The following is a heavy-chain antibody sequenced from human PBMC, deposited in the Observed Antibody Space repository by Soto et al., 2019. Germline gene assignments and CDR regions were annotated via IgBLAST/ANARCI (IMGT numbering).Heavy chain of an antibody. Sequence: SETLSVTCTVSGGSISSYYWSWIRQPPGKGPEWIGYIYYSGSTDYNPSLKSRVTISVDTSKNQFSLKLSSVTAADTAVYYCAKSRSSYSYAQWDYWGQGTLVTVSS. D-gene: IGHD5-18*01. J-gene: IGHJ4*02. CDR3: AKSRSSYSYAQWDY. V-gene: IGHV4-59*01. CDR2: IYYSGST. CDR1: GGSISSYY.